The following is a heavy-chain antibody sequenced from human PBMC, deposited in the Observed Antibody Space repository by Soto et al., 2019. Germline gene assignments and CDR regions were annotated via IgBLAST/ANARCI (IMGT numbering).Heavy chain of an antibody. V-gene: IGHV3-74*01. Sequence: GGSLRLSCAASGFTFNDYWMHWVRQAPGKGLVWVSRINGDGRTTNYADSVKGRFTISRDNAQNTLYLQMSSLRAEDTAVYYCARGLYHKYGHDYWGQGTLVTVSS. D-gene: IGHD2-2*01. J-gene: IGHJ4*02. CDR3: ARGLYHKYGHDY. CDR2: INGDGRTT. CDR1: GFTFNDYW.